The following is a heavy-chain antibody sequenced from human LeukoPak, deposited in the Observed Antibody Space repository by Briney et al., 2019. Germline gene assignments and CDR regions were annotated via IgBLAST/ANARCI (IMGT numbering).Heavy chain of an antibody. CDR1: GYTFTGYY. V-gene: IGHV1-2*02. J-gene: IGHJ5*02. CDR3: ARAGDILTGYGDWFDP. Sequence: ASVKVSCKASGYTFTGYYTHWVRQAPGQGLEWMGWINPNSGGTNYAQKFQGRVTMTRDTSISTAYMELSRLRSDDTAVYYCARAGDILTGYGDWFDPWGQGTLVTVSS. D-gene: IGHD3-9*01. CDR2: INPNSGGT.